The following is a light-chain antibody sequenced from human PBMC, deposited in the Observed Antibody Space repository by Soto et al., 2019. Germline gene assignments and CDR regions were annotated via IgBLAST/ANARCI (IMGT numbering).Light chain of an antibody. CDR3: QQYTNTNNPWM. Sequence: DIQVTQSPPTLSASVGDRVTITCRASQTISTWMAWYQQKPGKAPKLLVYDASTLQSGVASRFSGSGSGTGFTLIISGLQPDDSATYYCQQYTNTNNPWMFGQGTKVDIK. CDR2: DAS. CDR1: QTISTW. V-gene: IGKV1-5*01. J-gene: IGKJ1*01.